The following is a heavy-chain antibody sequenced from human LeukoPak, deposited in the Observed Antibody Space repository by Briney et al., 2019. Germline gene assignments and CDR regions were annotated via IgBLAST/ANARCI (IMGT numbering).Heavy chain of an antibody. CDR2: ISSSGSTI. CDR1: GFTFSSYE. V-gene: IGHV3-48*03. CDR3: ARGGTLEYFQH. Sequence: GGSLRLSCAASGFTFSSYEMNGVRQAPGRGLEWASYISSSGSTIYYADSVKGRFTISRDNAKNSLYLQMNSLRAEDTAVYYCARGGTLEYFQHWGQGTLVTVSS. J-gene: IGHJ1*01.